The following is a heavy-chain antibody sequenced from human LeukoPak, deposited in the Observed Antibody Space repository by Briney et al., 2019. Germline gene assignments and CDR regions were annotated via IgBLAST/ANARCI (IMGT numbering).Heavy chain of an antibody. CDR3: ARDAGGYYPDY. D-gene: IGHD3-22*01. J-gene: IGHJ4*02. CDR1: GFTFSDYY. V-gene: IGHV3-11*06. CDR2: ITSSSYT. Sequence: GGSLRLSCAASGFTFSDYYMSWIRQAPGKGLEWVSYITSSSYTNYADSVKGRFTISRDSAKNSLYLQMNSLRPEDTAVYYCARDAGGYYPDYWGQGTLVTVSS.